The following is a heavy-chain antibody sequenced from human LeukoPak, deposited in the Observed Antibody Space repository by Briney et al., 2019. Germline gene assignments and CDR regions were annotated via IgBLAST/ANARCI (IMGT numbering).Heavy chain of an antibody. Sequence: GASVKVSCKASGYTFTGYYMHRVRQAPGQGLEWMGWINPKSGGTNYAQKFKGRVTMTRDTSISTAYMELSRLRSDDTAVYYCARDPLWFGELLDPRYNWFDPWGQGTLVTVSS. CDR2: INPKSGGT. J-gene: IGHJ5*02. D-gene: IGHD3-10*01. V-gene: IGHV1-2*02. CDR1: GYTFTGYY. CDR3: ARDPLWFGELLDPRYNWFDP.